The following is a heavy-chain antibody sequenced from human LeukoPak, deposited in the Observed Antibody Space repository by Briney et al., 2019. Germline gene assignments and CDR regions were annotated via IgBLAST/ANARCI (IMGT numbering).Heavy chain of an antibody. CDR1: GGSISSYY. J-gene: IGHJ6*02. Sequence: PSETLSLTCTVSGGSISSYYWSWIRQPPGEGLEWIGYIYYSGSTNYNPSLKSRVTISVDTSKNQFSLKLSSVTAADTAVYYCARGSWGFGELYYGMDVWGQGTTVTVSS. D-gene: IGHD3-10*01. CDR3: ARGSWGFGELYYGMDV. V-gene: IGHV4-59*01. CDR2: IYYSGST.